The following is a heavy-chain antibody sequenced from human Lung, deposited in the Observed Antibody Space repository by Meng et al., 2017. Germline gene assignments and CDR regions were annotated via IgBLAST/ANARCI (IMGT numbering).Heavy chain of an antibody. D-gene: IGHD6-19*01. Sequence: MRWLRQAPGKGLESVSGISGSGDRTYHADSVKGRFTISRDNSKHTLYLQMNSLRAEDTAVYYCATALSPYTSYSGGWDPGFEPGGQGPKVTVSS. J-gene: IGHJ5*02. V-gene: IGHV3-23*01. CDR3: ATALSPYTSYSGGWDPGFEP. CDR2: ISGSGDRT.